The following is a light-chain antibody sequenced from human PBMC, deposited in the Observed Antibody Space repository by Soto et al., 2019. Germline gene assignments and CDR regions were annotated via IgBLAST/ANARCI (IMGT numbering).Light chain of an antibody. CDR1: SSNIGAGYD. CDR3: QSFDRSLSGVL. J-gene: IGLJ3*02. Sequence: QSVLTQPPSVSGAPGQRVTISCTGSSSNIGAGYDVHWYQHLPGTAPKLVIYGNTNRPSGVPDRFSASKSDTSASLAITGLQAEDEADYYCQSFDRSLSGVLFGGGTKVTVL. CDR2: GNT. V-gene: IGLV1-40*01.